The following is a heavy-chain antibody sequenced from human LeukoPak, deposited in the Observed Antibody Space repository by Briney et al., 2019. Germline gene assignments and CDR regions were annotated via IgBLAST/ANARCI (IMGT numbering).Heavy chain of an antibody. J-gene: IGHJ5*02. D-gene: IGHD1-1*01. CDR2: IYTSGST. Sequence: SETLSLTCTVSGGSISSGSYYWSWIRQPAGKGLEWIGRIYTSGSTNYNPSLKSRVTISVDTSKNQFSLRLSSVTAADTAVYYCARVTTSWWFDPWGQGTLVTVSS. CDR3: ARVTTSWWFDP. V-gene: IGHV4-61*02. CDR1: GGSISSGSYY.